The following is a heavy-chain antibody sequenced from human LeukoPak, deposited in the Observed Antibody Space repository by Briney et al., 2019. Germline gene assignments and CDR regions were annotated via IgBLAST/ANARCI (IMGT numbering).Heavy chain of an antibody. CDR2: ISGSGGST. CDR1: GXTFSSYA. Sequence: GGSLRLSCAASGXTFSSYAMSWVRQAPGKGLEWVSAISGSGGSTYYADSVKGRFTISRDNSKNTLYLQMNSLRAEDTAVYYCAKDKWIAAAGLRAYYYYGMDVWGQGTTVTVSS. D-gene: IGHD6-13*01. V-gene: IGHV3-23*01. J-gene: IGHJ6*02. CDR3: AKDKWIAAAGLRAYYYYGMDV.